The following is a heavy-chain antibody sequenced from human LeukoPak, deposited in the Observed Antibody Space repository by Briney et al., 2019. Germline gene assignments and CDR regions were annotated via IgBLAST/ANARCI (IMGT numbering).Heavy chain of an antibody. V-gene: IGHV3-48*03. CDR3: ARHLSGVTGYTYGRGIDY. CDR2: ISSSGSTI. J-gene: IGHJ4*02. CDR1: GFTFSSYE. D-gene: IGHD5-18*01. Sequence: GGSLRLTCAASGFTFSSYEMNWVRQAPGKGLEWVSYISSSGSTIYYADSVKGRFTISRDNAKDSLYLQMNSLRAEDTAVYYCARHLSGVTGYTYGRGIDYWGQGTLVTVSS.